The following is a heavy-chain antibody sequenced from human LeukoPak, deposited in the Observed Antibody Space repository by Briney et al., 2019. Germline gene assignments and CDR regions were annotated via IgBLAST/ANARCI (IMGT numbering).Heavy chain of an antibody. J-gene: IGHJ4*02. CDR2: INPNSGGT. CDR3: ARATSMVRGVIITMDY. Sequence: ASVKVSCKASGYTFTGYYMHWVRQAPGQGLEWMGWINPNSGGTNYAQKFQGRVTMTRDTSISTAYMELSRLRSDDPAVYYCARATSMVRGVIITMDYWGQGTLVTVSS. D-gene: IGHD3-10*01. V-gene: IGHV1-2*02. CDR1: GYTFTGYY.